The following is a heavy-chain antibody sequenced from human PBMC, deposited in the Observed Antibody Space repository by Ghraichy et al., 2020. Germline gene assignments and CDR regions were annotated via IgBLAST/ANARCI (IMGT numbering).Heavy chain of an antibody. CDR2: INAGNGNT. V-gene: IGHV1-3*01. CDR3: ARFQGDGITYYYYYGMDV. CDR1: GYTFTSYA. D-gene: IGHD1-14*01. J-gene: IGHJ6*02. Sequence: ASVKVSCKASGYTFTSYAMHWVRQAPGQRLEWMGWINAGNGNTKYSQKFQGRVTITRDTSASTAYMELSSLRSEDTAVYYCARFQGDGITYYYYYGMDVWGQGTTVTVSS.